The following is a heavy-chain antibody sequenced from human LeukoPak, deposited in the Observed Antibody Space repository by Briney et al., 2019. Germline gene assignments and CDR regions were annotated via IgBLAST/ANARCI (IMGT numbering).Heavy chain of an antibody. CDR3: ARERVGATKTFDQ. J-gene: IGHJ4*02. D-gene: IGHD1-26*01. CDR1: GYTFTGYY. Sequence: ASVKVSCKASGYTFTGYYMHWVRQAPGQGLEWMGWINPNSGGTNYAQKFQGRVTMTRDTSISTAYMELSRLRSDDTAVYYCARERVGATKTFDQWGQGTLVTVSS. CDR2: INPNSGGT. V-gene: IGHV1-2*02.